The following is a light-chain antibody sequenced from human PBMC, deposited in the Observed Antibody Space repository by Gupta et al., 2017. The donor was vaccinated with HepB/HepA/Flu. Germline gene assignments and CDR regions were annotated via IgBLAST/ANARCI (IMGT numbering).Light chain of an antibody. CDR2: WAS. J-gene: IGKJ2*01. CDR1: QSVFYGSNNQSY. Sequence: DIVMTQSPDSLAVSLGERATFNCKSSQSVFYGSNNQSYLAWFQQKPGQPPQLVIFWASARESGVPDRFSGSGSGTDFTLTISSLQAEDVAVYYCQQYYSSPYTFGQGTKLEIK. CDR3: QQYYSSPYT. V-gene: IGKV4-1*01.